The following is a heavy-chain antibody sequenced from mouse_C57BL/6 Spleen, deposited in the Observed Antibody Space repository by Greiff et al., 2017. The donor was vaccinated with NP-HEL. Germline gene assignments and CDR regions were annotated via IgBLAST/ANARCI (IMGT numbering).Heavy chain of an antibody. CDR1: GYTFTDYE. V-gene: IGHV1-15*01. Sequence: QVQLKESGAELVRPGASVTLSCKASGYTFTDYEMHWVKQTPVHGLEWIGAIDPETGGTAYNQKFKGKAILTADKSSSTAYMELRSLTSEDSAVYYCTRRGPLTGTFDYWGQGTTLTVSS. CDR3: TRRGPLTGTFDY. J-gene: IGHJ2*01. D-gene: IGHD4-1*01. CDR2: IDPETGGT.